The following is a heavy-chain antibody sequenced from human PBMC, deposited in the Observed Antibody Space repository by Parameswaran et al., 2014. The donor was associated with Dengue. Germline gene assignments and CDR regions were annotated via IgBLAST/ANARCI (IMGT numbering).Heavy chain of an antibody. CDR3: AKGGYQLQQPRDGMDV. CDR2: ISYDGSNK. J-gene: IGHJ6*02. V-gene: IGHV3-30*18. D-gene: IGHD2-2*01. Sequence: VRQAPGKGLEWVAVISYDGSNKYYADPVKGRFTISRDNSKNTLYLQMNSLRAEDTAVYYCAKGGYQLQQPRDGMDVWGQGTTVTVSS.